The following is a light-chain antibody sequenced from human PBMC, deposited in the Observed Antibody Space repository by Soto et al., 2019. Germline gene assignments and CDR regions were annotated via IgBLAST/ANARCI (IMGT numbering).Light chain of an antibody. CDR3: QSYDSSLSSYV. V-gene: IGLV1-40*01. CDR2: SNA. Sequence: QSALTQPPSGSGAPGQRVTISCTGSGSNIGTGYDVHWYQQLPGTAPKLLIYSNANRPSGVPDRFSGSKSGTSASLAITGLQAEDEADYYCQSYDSSLSSYVFGTGTKVTVL. CDR1: GSNIGTGYD. J-gene: IGLJ1*01.